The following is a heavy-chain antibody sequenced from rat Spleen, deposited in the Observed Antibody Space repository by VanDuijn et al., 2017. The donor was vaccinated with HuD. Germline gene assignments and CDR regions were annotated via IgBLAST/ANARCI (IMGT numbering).Heavy chain of an antibody. Sequence: EVKLVESGGGLVQPGRSLKLSCAASGFSFDDYGMAWVRQAPKNGLEWVASINWGGSSTYYPDSVKGRFTISRDNAKNALYLQMNNLRSEDTATYYCTTGLHWGQGVMVTVSS. J-gene: IGHJ2*01. CDR3: TTGLH. CDR2: INWGGSST. D-gene: IGHD1-10*01. CDR1: GFSFDDYG. V-gene: IGHV5-36*01.